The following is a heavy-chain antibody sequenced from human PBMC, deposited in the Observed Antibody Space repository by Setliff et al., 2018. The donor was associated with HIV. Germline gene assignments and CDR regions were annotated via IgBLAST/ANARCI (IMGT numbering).Heavy chain of an antibody. CDR1: GFTFSSYW. V-gene: IGHV3-74*01. CDR2: INGDGTRT. D-gene: IGHD2-21*02. Sequence: GGSLRLSCAASGFTFSSYWMHWVRQAPGKGLVWVSRINGDGTRTHYADSVKGRFTISRDNAKNTLHLQMSSLRAEDTAVYYCVRVGYCGDNCYGAFDIWGQGTMVTVS. CDR3: VRVGYCGDNCYGAFDI. J-gene: IGHJ3*02.